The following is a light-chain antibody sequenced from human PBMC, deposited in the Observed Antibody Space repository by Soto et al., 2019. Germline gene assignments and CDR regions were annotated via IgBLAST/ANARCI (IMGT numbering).Light chain of an antibody. CDR2: EVN. Sequence: QSALTQPASVSGSPGQSITFSCTGSSSDVGSFNLVSWYQQYPGKAPTLILYEVNKRPSGVSNRFSGSKSGNTASLTISGLQAEDEADYYCCSYAGSRWVFGGGTKLTVL. V-gene: IGLV2-23*02. CDR3: CSYAGSRWV. CDR1: SSDVGSFNL. J-gene: IGLJ3*02.